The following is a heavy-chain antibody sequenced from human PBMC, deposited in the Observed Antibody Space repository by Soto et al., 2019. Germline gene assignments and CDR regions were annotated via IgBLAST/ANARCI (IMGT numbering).Heavy chain of an antibody. D-gene: IGHD1-7*01. CDR3: GRGRSGELVVFY. CDR2: ISPNTGGT. CDR1: GYIFTGYY. V-gene: IGHV1-2*02. Sequence: AASVKVSCKASGYIFTGYYIHWVRQAPGQGREWMGEISPNTGGTKYAQKFQGRVTMTRDTSITTVYMGLSNLSPDDTAVYYCGRGRSGELVVFYWGQGTPVTVSS. J-gene: IGHJ4*02.